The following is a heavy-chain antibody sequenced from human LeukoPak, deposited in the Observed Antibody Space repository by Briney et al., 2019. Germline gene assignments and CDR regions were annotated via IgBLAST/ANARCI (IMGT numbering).Heavy chain of an antibody. J-gene: IGHJ4*02. D-gene: IGHD3-22*01. CDR2: ISYDGSNK. CDR1: GFTFSSYG. Sequence: GALRLSCAASGFTFSSYGMHWVRQAPGKGLEWVAVISYDGSNKYYADSVKGRFTISRDNSKNTLYLQMNSLRAEDTAVYYCAKDDSSGSGLDNWGQGTLVTVSS. CDR3: AKDDSSGSGLDN. V-gene: IGHV3-30*18.